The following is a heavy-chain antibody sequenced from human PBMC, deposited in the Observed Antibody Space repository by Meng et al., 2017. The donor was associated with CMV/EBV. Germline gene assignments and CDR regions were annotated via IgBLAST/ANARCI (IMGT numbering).Heavy chain of an antibody. CDR3: AKGGDGYNS. Sequence: VQLVEAGGVVGQSAGSLRLSCSACGFTFDDYAMHWVRQAAGKGLEWGSLISWDGGSTDYADSVKGRFTISRDNSKNSLYLQMNSLRAEDTALYYCAKGGDGYNSWGQGTLVTVSS. CDR1: GFTFDDYA. D-gene: IGHD5-24*01. V-gene: IGHV3-43D*03. CDR2: ISWDGGST. J-gene: IGHJ5*02.